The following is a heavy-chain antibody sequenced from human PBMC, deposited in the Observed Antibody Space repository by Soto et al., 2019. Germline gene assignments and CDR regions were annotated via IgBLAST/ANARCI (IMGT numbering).Heavy chain of an antibody. J-gene: IGHJ1*01. CDR1: GFTFSSYS. Sequence: GGSLRLSCAASGFTFSSYSMNWVRQAPGKGLEWVSYISSSSSTIYYADSVKGGFTTSRDNAKNSLYLQIQGVPGIVSGDGESALHGVCIVFITSIIPYKCHPLQPLAWSLADPVHAIGTEAE. CDR3: ALHGVCIVFITSIIPYKCHPLQPLAWSLADPVHAIGTEAE. CDR2: ISSSSSTI. V-gene: IGHV3-48*01. D-gene: IGHD1-26*01.